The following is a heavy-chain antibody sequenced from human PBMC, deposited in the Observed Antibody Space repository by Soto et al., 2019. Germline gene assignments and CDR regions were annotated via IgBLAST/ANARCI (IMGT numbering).Heavy chain of an antibody. Sequence: GASLKVSCNASGYTFASYAMHWGLQAPGQRLEWMGWINAGNGNTKYSQKFQGRVTITSATSATTAYMELSSLRSEDTAVYYCARDLGRYNGDNCFAPWGQGTLVTVSS. D-gene: IGHD3-16*02. V-gene: IGHV1-3*01. CDR2: INAGNGNT. CDR1: GYTFASYA. J-gene: IGHJ5*02. CDR3: ARDLGRYNGDNCFAP.